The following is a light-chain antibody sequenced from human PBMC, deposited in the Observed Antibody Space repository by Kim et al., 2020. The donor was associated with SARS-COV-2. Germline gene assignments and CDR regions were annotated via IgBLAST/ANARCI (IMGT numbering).Light chain of an antibody. CDR3: QQYNDWPRR. V-gene: IGKV3-15*01. Sequence: EIVMTQSPATLSVSPGERATLSCRASQNINSNLAWYQQKRGQAPRLLIYGASTRATGIPARFSGSGSGTEFTLTISSLQSEDFAVYYCQQYNDWPRRFGQGTKVDIK. CDR2: GAS. CDR1: QNINSN. J-gene: IGKJ1*01.